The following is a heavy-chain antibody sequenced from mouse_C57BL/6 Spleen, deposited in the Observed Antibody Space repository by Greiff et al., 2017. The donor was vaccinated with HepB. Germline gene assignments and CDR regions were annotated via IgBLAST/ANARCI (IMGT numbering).Heavy chain of an antibody. CDR1: GYTFTSYW. J-gene: IGHJ2*01. Sequence: VQLQQPGAELVKPGASVKLSCKASGYTFTSYWMHWVKQRPGQGLEWIGMIHPNSGSTNYNEKFKSKATLTVDKSSSTAYMQLSSLTSEDSAVYYCARGGTGRVYFDYWGQGTTLTVSS. CDR2: IHPNSGST. V-gene: IGHV1-64*01. CDR3: ARGGTGRVYFDY. D-gene: IGHD4-1*01.